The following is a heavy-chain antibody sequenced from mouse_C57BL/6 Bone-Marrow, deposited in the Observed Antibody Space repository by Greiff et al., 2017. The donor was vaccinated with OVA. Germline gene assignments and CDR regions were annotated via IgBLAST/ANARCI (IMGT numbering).Heavy chain of an antibody. CDR1: GFNIKDAY. D-gene: IGHD1-1*02. V-gene: IGHV14-4*01. CDR3: TTWSFAY. Sequence: EVQLQQSGAELVRPGASVKLSCTASGFNIKDAYMHWVKQRPEQGLEWIGWIDPENGDTEYASKFQGKATITADTSSNTAYLQLSSLTSEDTAVYYCTTWSFAYWGQGTLVTVSA. J-gene: IGHJ3*01. CDR2: IDPENGDT.